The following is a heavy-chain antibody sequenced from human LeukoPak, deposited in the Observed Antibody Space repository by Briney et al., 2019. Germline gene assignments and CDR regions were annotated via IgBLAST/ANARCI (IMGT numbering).Heavy chain of an antibody. V-gene: IGHV1-46*01. J-gene: IGHJ6*03. CDR1: GYTFTSYY. CDR2: INPSGGGT. Sequence: ASVKVSCRASGYTFTSYYTHWVRRAPGQRLEWMGIINPSGGGTTYAPKFQGRVTMTRDTSTRTVYMELSSLTSDDTAVYYCARNGVGSGSYEPASYFYYMDVWGKGTTFTVSS. D-gene: IGHD3-10*01. CDR3: ARNGVGSGSYEPASYFYYMDV.